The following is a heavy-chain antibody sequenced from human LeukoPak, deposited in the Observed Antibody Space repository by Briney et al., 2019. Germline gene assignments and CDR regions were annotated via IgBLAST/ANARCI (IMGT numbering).Heavy chain of an antibody. CDR2: IKSDGSVT. D-gene: IGHD5-24*01. J-gene: IGHJ4*02. CDR1: GFTFSSYW. Sequence: PGGSLRLSCAASGFTFSSYWMHWVRHAPGEGLVWVSRIKSDGSVTWYADSVKGRFTISRDNAKNTLYLQMNSLRGEDTAVYYCARDRDGYNYWGQGTLVTVSS. CDR3: ARDRDGYNY. V-gene: IGHV3-74*01.